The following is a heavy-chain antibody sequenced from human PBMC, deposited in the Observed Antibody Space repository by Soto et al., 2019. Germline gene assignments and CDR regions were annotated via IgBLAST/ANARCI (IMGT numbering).Heavy chain of an antibody. D-gene: IGHD6-13*01. J-gene: IGHJ3*01. Sequence: PGGSMRLSCAASGFTVSSNYMSWVRQAPGKGLEWVSVIYSGGSTYYADSAKGRFTISRDNSKNTLYLQMNSLRAEDTAVYYCARDSPNLNSSKGAFEFWGQGTMGTVSS. CDR2: IYSGGST. CDR3: ARDSPNLNSSKGAFEF. CDR1: GFTVSSNY. V-gene: IGHV3-53*01.